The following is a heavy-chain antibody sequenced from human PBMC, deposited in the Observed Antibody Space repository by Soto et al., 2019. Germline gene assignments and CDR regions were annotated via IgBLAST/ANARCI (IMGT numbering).Heavy chain of an antibody. V-gene: IGHV3-30*18. CDR3: AKGGGGAVAGLSGIYYY. CDR2: ISYDGSNK. CDR1: GFTFSNYG. D-gene: IGHD6-19*01. J-gene: IGHJ4*02. Sequence: QVQLVDSGGGVVQPGRSLRLSCAASGFTFSNYGMHWVRQAPGKGLEWVAVISYDGSNKYYADSVRGRFTISRDNSKNTLYLQMNSLRAEDTAVYYCAKGGGGAVAGLSGIYYYWGQGTLVTVSS.